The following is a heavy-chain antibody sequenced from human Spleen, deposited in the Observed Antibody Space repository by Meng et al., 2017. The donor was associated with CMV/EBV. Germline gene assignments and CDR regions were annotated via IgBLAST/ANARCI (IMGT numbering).Heavy chain of an antibody. V-gene: IGHV3-23*01. D-gene: IGHD3-10*01. Sequence: GESLKISCEASGFTFRNYAMSWVRQAPGKGLEWVSHISSSGSNTYSADSVKGRFIISRDSSKNTLYLQMNSLRADDTAVYYCAKAALYGSGSYYSAFDMWGQGTMVTVSS. J-gene: IGHJ3*02. CDR2: ISSSGSNT. CDR1: GFTFRNYA. CDR3: AKAALYGSGSYYSAFDM.